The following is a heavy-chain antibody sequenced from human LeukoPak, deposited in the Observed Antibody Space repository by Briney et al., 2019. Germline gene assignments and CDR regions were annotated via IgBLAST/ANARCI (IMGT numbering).Heavy chain of an antibody. Sequence: GGPLRLSCAASGFTFRNYWMGWVRQAPGKGLEWVATIKPDGSAEYYADSVRGRFTISRDNAKNSLYLQMNSLRAEDTAVYYCAREPLGGWFDYYYGMDVWGQGTTVTVSS. D-gene: IGHD6-19*01. CDR3: AREPLGGWFDYYYGMDV. J-gene: IGHJ6*02. CDR1: GFTFRNYW. CDR2: IKPDGSAE. V-gene: IGHV3-7*01.